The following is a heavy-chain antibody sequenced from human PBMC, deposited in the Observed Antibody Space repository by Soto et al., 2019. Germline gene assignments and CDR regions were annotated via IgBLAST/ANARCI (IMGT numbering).Heavy chain of an antibody. V-gene: IGHV3-13*01. J-gene: IGHJ4*02. CDR3: ARGLTTYSGFYFDY. CDR1: GFSFSDSD. Sequence: EVQLVESGGGLVQPGGSLRLSCAASGFSFSDSDMHWVRQATGNGLEWVSAIGTAGDTHYPGSVRGRFTISRENASNSLYLQMDSLRAEDTAVYYCARGLTTYSGFYFDYWGQGTLVTVSS. CDR2: IGTAGDT. D-gene: IGHD5-12*01.